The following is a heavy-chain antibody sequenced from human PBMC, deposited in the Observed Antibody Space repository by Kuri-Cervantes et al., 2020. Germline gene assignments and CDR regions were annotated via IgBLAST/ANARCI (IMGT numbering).Heavy chain of an antibody. D-gene: IGHD3-16*01. J-gene: IGHJ4*02. CDR3: TAQLGYYFDY. CDR2: IRSKAYGGTT. CDR1: GFTFDDYG. Sequence: GGSLRLSCAASGFTFDDYGMSWVRQAPGKGLEWVGFIRSKAYGGTTEYAASLKGRFTISRDDSKTIAYLQMNSLKTEDTAVYYCTAQLGYYFDYWGQGTLVTVSS. V-gene: IGHV3-49*04.